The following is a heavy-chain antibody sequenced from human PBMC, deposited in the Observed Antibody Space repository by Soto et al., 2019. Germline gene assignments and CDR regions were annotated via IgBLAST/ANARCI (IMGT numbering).Heavy chain of an antibody. Sequence: ASVKVSCKASGYTFTSYGMSWGRQAPGQGIEWMGWISAYNGNTNYAQKLQGRVTMTTDTSTSTAYMELRSLRSDDTAVYYCAREKLPRAAAGYFDYGGQGTLVTVSS. CDR2: ISAYNGNT. D-gene: IGHD6-13*01. V-gene: IGHV1-18*01. CDR3: AREKLPRAAAGYFDY. CDR1: GYTFTSYG. J-gene: IGHJ4*02.